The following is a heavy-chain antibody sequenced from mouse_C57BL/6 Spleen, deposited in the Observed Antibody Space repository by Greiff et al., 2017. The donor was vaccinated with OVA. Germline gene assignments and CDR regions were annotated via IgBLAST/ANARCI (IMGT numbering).Heavy chain of an antibody. CDR1: GFTFSSYG. CDR3: ARHTPRDAMDY. Sequence: EVQRVESGGDLVKPGGSLKLSCAASGFTFSSYGMSWVRQTPDQRLEWVATISSGGSYTYYPDSVKGRCTISRDNAKNTLYLKMSTLKSEDTAMYDCARHTPRDAMDYWGQGTSVTVSS. J-gene: IGHJ4*01. CDR2: ISSGGSYT. V-gene: IGHV5-6*01.